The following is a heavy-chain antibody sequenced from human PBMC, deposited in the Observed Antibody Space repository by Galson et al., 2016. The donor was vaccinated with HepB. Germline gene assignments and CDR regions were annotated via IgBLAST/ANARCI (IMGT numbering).Heavy chain of an antibody. CDR3: ARDPNSYAYYVPDLLDI. V-gene: IGHV1-18*01. CDR1: GYKFTSYG. Sequence: SVKVSCKASGYKFTSYGISWLRRAPGRGLEWMGWVSAYNDKTTYAANFQDRVTMTTHTRSNTAFMELRSLRSDDTAVYFCARDPNSYAYYVPDLLDIWGQWTMITVSS. D-gene: IGHD3-10*02. CDR2: VSAYNDKT. J-gene: IGHJ3*02.